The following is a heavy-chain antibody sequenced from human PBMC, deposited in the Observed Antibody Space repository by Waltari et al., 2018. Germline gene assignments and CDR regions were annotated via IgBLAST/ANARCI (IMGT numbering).Heavy chain of an antibody. CDR2: ISGSGGST. CDR1: GFTFSSYA. CDR3: AKGITMIVVAYDAFDI. V-gene: IGHV3-23*01. J-gene: IGHJ3*02. Sequence: EVQLLESGGGLVQPGGSLRLSCAASGFTFSSYAMSWVRQAPGKGLEWVSAISGSGGSTYYADSVKGRFTISRDNSNNTLYLQMNSLRAEDTAVYYCAKGITMIVVAYDAFDIWGQGTMVTVSS. D-gene: IGHD3-22*01.